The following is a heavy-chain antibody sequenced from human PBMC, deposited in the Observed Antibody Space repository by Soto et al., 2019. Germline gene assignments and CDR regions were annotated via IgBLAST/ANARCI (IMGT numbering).Heavy chain of an antibody. CDR3: ARPPAVTNQKWSAFEI. CDR1: GGSISSYY. V-gene: IGHV4-59*01. J-gene: IGHJ3*02. CDR2: IYYSGST. Sequence: PSETLSLTCTVSGGSISSYYWSWIRQPPGKGLEWIGYIYYSGSTNYNPSLKSRVTISVDTSKNQFSLKLSSVTAADTATYFCARPPAVTNQKWSAFEIWGQGARVTVSS. D-gene: IGHD4-17*01.